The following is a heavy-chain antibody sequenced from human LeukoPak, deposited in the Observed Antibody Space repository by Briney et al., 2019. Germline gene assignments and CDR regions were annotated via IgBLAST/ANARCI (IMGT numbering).Heavy chain of an antibody. Sequence: ASVKVSCKASGYTFTIYEFNWVRQAPGQGLEWLGYISPDTGNTGYAQELQGRVTMTRDTSISTTYMELSSLTSEDTAVYYCARGPRFDPWGQGTLVTVSS. CDR2: ISPDTGNT. J-gene: IGHJ5*02. V-gene: IGHV1-8*01. CDR3: ARGPRFDP. CDR1: GYTFTIYE.